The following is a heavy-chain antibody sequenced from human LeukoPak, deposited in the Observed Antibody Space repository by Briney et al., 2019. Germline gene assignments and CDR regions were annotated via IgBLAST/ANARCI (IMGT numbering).Heavy chain of an antibody. V-gene: IGHV4-31*03. CDR1: GGSISSGGYY. CDR3: ARDAYSYGPRALDY. Sequence: PSETRSLTCTVSGGSISSGGYYWSWLRQHPGKGLEWIGYIYYSGSTYYNPSLKSRVTISVDTSKNQFSLKLSSVTAADTAVYYCARDAYSYGPRALDYWGQGTLVTVSS. CDR2: IYYSGST. J-gene: IGHJ4*02. D-gene: IGHD5-18*01.